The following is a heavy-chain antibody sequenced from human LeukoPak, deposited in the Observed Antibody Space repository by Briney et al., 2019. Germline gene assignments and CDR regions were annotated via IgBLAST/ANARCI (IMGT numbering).Heavy chain of an antibody. CDR3: ARDGYYGSGKFDP. Sequence: SETLSLTCSVCGDSISGAAYYWSWIRQHPGKGLEWIGYSDYSGVTYYNRSLKSRVTISVHTSKNQFSLELRSVTAADTAVYFCARDGYYGSGKFDPWGQGTLVTVSS. J-gene: IGHJ5*02. V-gene: IGHV4-31*03. CDR2: SDYSGVT. CDR1: GDSISGAAYY. D-gene: IGHD3-10*01.